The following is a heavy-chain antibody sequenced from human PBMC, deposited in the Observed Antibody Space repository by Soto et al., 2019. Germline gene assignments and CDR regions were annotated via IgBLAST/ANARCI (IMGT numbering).Heavy chain of an antibody. D-gene: IGHD1-26*01. J-gene: IGHJ3*01. V-gene: IGHV3-9*01. CDR2: ISWNGKEI. Sequence: VQLVESGGGLEQPGRSLRLSCAGSGFTFDDYALHWVRQVPRKGLEWVSGISWNGKEIGYADSVKGRFIVSRDNAKNSLYLQLTRLRAEDTALYFCVKDSSWEPRILDFWGQGTRVTVSS. CDR3: VKDSSWEPRILDF. CDR1: GFTFDDYA.